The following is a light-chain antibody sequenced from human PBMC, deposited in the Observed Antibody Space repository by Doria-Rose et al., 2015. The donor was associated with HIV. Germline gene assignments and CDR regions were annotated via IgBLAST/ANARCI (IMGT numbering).Light chain of an antibody. CDR1: QSVSSSY. CDR2: GAS. J-gene: IGKJ5*01. V-gene: IGKV3-20*01. Sequence: TQSPGTLSLSQGERATLSRRASQSVSSSYLAWYQQKPGQAPTLLIYGASSRATSIPDTFSGSGAGTDFTLTISRLEPEDFAVYYCQQYGTSLSITFGQGTRLEIK. CDR3: QQYGTSLSIT.